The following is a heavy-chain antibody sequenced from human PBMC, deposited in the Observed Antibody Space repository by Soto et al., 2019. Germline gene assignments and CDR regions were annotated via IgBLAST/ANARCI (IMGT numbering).Heavy chain of an antibody. CDR1: GYIFTTQD. CDR2: VNPSSGNT. V-gene: IGHV1-8*01. CDR3: ARASMYIWNDH. Sequence: ASVKVSCKASGYIFTTQDINWVRQASGQGLEWLGCVNPSSGNTVYAQKFHGRVTMTRDTSINTAYMELSSLRSDDTAVYYCARASMYIWNDHWGQGTLVTVSS. J-gene: IGHJ5*02.